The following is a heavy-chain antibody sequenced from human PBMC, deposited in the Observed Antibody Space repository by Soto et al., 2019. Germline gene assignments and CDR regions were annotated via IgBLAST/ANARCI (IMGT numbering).Heavy chain of an antibody. V-gene: IGHV3-74*01. D-gene: IGHD3-3*01. CDR1: GFTFSVYW. CDR2: INSDGRTT. CDR3: VRERPVYDFWSVYYTDGMDV. J-gene: IGHJ6*02. Sequence: PGGSLRLSYAASGFTFSVYWMHWVRQAPGKGLVWVSRINSDGRTTSYADSVKGRLTISRDNAKNTLYLQMNSLRAEDTAVYYCVRERPVYDFWSVYYTDGMDVWGQGTTVTVSS.